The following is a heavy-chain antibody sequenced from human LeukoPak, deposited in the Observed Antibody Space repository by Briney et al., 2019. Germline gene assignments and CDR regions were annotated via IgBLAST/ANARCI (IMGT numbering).Heavy chain of an antibody. CDR3: AKGFLPTSSSSNYVSFDF. V-gene: IGHV3-23*01. CDR1: GFTFSNYA. D-gene: IGHD6-13*01. Sequence: GGSLRISCAASGFTFSNYALTWVRQAPGKGLEWVSAIAFSGSTYYADSVKGQFTISRDDSKNTLYLQMNSLRAEDTAVYYCAKGFLPTSSSSNYVSFDFWGQGTLVTVSS. J-gene: IGHJ4*02. CDR2: IAFSGST.